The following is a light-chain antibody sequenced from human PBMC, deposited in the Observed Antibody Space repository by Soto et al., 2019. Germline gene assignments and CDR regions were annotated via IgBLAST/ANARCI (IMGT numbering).Light chain of an antibody. CDR2: GAY. Sequence: EIVMTQSPATLSVSPGERATLSCRASQSVSSNLAWYQQKPGQAPRLLIYGAYTRATGFPARFSGSGSGTDFTLTISRLEPEDSAVYYCQQRNIWPPVTFGQGTRLEI. CDR1: QSVSSN. V-gene: IGKV3-15*01. CDR3: QQRNIWPPVT. J-gene: IGKJ5*01.